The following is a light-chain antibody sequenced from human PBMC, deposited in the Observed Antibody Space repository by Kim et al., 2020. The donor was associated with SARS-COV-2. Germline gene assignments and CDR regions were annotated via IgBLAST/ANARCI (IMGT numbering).Light chain of an antibody. Sequence: SVALGQTARITCGGNNIGSKNVHWYQQKPGQAPVLVIYRDNNRPSGIPERFSGSNSGNTATLTISRAQAGDEADYYCQVWDSSSWVFGGGTKVTVL. CDR2: RDN. CDR1: NIGSKN. V-gene: IGLV3-9*01. CDR3: QVWDSSSWV. J-gene: IGLJ3*02.